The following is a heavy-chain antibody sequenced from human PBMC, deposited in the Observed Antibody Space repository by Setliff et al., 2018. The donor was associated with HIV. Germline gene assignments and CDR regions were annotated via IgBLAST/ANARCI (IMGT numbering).Heavy chain of an antibody. CDR3: AKLDYYDYSGSWARKVAIDF. CDR2: IQSGGIM. J-gene: IGHJ3*01. D-gene: IGHD3-22*01. CDR1: GLTLSNSA. V-gene: IGHV3-23*01. Sequence: RLSCAASGLTLSNSAMTWVRQRPGRDLEWVSLIQSGGIMYYADSVKGRFTISRDNSNNTLSLQMSSLRAEDTALYYCAKLDYYDYSGSWARKVAIDFWGRGTMVTVSS.